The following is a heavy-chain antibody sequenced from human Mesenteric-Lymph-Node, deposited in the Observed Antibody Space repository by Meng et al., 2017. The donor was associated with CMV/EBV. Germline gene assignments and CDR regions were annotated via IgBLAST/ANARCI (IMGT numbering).Heavy chain of an antibody. J-gene: IGHJ4*02. Sequence: VRLQRLGAGLFKPSDALSLTCGVQGGSFSGYYWSWIRQPPGKGLEWIGEINHSGSTNYNPSLKSRVTISVDTSKNQFSLKLSSVTAADTAVYYCARHQRWLKSEGGFNYWGQGTLVTVSS. D-gene: IGHD4-23*01. CDR3: ARHQRWLKSEGGFNY. CDR1: GGSFSGYY. CDR2: INHSGST. V-gene: IGHV4-34*01.